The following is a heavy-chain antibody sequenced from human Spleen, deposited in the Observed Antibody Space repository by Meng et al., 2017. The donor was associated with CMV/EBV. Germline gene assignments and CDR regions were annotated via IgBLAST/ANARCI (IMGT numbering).Heavy chain of an antibody. CDR2: ISGGGGPI. Sequence: ASGFTLSDYSMTWIRQAPGKGLEWVSHISGGGGPIYYAASLKGRFAISRDNAKNSLYLQMNSLRAEDTAVYYCARAPDDFWSRMDVWGQGTTVTVSS. CDR3: ARAPDDFWSRMDV. J-gene: IGHJ6*02. D-gene: IGHD3-3*01. V-gene: IGHV3-11*01. CDR1: GFTLSDYS.